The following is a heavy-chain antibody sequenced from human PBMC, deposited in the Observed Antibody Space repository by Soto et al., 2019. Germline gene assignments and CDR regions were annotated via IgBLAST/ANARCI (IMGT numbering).Heavy chain of an antibody. V-gene: IGHV3-7*04. CDR2: IKQDGSEK. CDR1: GFTFSSYW. J-gene: IGHJ6*03. CDR3: ARGLLLKPYYMDV. D-gene: IGHD2-15*01. Sequence: GGSLRLSCAASGFTFSSYWMSWVRQAPGKGLEWVANIKQDGSEKYYVDSVKGRFTISRDNAKNSLYLQMNSLRAEDTAVYYCARGLLLKPYYMDVWGKGTTVTVSS.